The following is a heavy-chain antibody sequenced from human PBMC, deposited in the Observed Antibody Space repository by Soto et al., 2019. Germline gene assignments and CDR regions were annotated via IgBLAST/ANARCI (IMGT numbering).Heavy chain of an antibody. V-gene: IGHV1-69*12. D-gene: IGHD3-9*01. Sequence: QVQLVQSGAEVKKPGSSVKVSCKASGGTFSSYAISWVRQAPGQGLEWMGGIIPIFGTANYAQKFQGRVTITANESTSTAYMELSSLRSEDTAVYSCARGRGRALRYFDWLRAATFDYWGQGTLVTVSS. CDR3: ARGRGRALRYFDWLRAATFDY. CDR1: GGTFSSYA. CDR2: IIPIFGTA. J-gene: IGHJ4*02.